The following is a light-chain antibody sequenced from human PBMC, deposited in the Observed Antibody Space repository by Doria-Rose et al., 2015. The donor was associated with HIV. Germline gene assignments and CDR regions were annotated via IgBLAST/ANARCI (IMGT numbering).Light chain of an antibody. J-gene: IGKJ5*01. CDR3: QQYGTSRGT. CDR1: QRVKSSY. Sequence: TQSPGTLSLSPGERATLSCRASQRVKSSYLAWYQQKPGQAPRLLIYDASSATGIPDRFSGSGSGTDLTLTISRLEPEDVAVYYCQQYGTSRGTFGQGTRLEIK. CDR2: DAS. V-gene: IGKV3-20*01.